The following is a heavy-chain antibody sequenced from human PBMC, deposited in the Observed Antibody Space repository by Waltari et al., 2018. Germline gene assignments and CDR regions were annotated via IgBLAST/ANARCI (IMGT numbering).Heavy chain of an antibody. CDR3: ARRGIGISGMDV. CDR2: IGGGAVNK. V-gene: IGHV3-48*03. CDR1: GFTFSSYE. D-gene: IGHD3-16*01. Sequence: EVQLVEFGGGLVQHGGSLRLSCVASGFTFSSYELNWVRQAPGKGLEWVSYIGGGAVNKYYADSVRGRFTISRDDAKNSLYLQMNGLRAEDTAVYYCARRGIGISGMDVWGQGTTVTVSS. J-gene: IGHJ6*02.